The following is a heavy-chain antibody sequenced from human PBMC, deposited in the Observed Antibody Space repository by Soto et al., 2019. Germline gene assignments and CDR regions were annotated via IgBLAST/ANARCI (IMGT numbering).Heavy chain of an antibody. Sequence: PGGSLRLSCAASGFTFSMYWMHWARQVPGKGPEWVSRINDDGSSTNYADSVKGRFTISRDNAKNTLYLQMNDLRAEDTAVYYCTRGPRSTSTGTGAFWGQGTLVTVSS. CDR2: INDDGSST. J-gene: IGHJ4*02. CDR1: GFTFSMYW. CDR3: TRGPRSTSTGTGAF. D-gene: IGHD1-1*01. V-gene: IGHV3-74*01.